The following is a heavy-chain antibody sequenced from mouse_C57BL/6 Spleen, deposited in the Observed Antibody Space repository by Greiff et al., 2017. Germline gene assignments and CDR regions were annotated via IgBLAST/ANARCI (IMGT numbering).Heavy chain of an antibody. CDR3: ARETGYFDY. D-gene: IGHD4-1*01. J-gene: IGHJ2*01. CDR1: GYSITSGYY. Sequence: VQLQESGPGLVKPSQSLSLTCSVTGYSITSGYYWNWIRQFPGNKLEWMGYISYDGSNNYNPSLKNRISITRDTSKNQFFLKLNAVTTEDTATCYCARETGYFDYWGQGTTLTVSS. V-gene: IGHV3-6*01. CDR2: ISYDGSN.